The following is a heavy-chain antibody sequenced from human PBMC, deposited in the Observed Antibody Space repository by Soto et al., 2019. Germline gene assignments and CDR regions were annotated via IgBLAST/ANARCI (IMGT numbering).Heavy chain of an antibody. CDR1: GGSISSSNW. CDR3: ARDGYSYGFGMDV. J-gene: IGHJ6*02. D-gene: IGHD5-18*01. V-gene: IGHV4-4*02. CDR2: IYHSGST. Sequence: QVQLQESGPGLVKPSGTLSLTCAVSGGSISSSNWWSWVRQPPGKGLGWIGEIYHSGSTYYNPSLKSRITISVDTSKNPFSLKLSSVTDADTAVYYCARDGYSYGFGMDVWGQGTTVTVSS.